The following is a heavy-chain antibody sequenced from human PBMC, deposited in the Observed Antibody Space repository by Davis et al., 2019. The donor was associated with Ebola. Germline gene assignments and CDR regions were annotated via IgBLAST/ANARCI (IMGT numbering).Heavy chain of an antibody. CDR3: ARYSSGWYRGRGWFDP. CDR1: GGSISSSSYY. J-gene: IGHJ5*02. CDR2: IYYSGST. D-gene: IGHD6-19*01. Sequence: SETLSLTCTVSGGSISSSSYYWGWIRQPPGKGLEWIGSIYYSGSTYYNPSLKSRVTISVDTSKNQFSLKLSSVTAADTAVYYCARYSSGWYRGRGWFDPWGQGTLVTVSS. V-gene: IGHV4-39*01.